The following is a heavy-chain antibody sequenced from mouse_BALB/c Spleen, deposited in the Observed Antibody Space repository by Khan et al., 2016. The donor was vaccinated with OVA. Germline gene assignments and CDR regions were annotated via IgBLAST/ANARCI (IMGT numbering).Heavy chain of an antibody. CDR3: ARRGLRWYFDY. CDR1: GYTFINYW. Sequence: QVQLQQSGAELAKPGASVKMSCKASGYTFINYWILWVKQRPGQGLEWIGYINPSTGYTVYNQNFKDKATLTADKSSSTADMQLSSLTSEDSAVYYCARRGLRWYFDYWGQGTTLTVSS. V-gene: IGHV1-7*01. CDR2: INPSTGYT. J-gene: IGHJ2*01. D-gene: IGHD1-1*01.